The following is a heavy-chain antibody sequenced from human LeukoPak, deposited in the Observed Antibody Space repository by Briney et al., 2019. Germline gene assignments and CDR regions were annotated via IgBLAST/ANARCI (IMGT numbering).Heavy chain of an antibody. J-gene: IGHJ4*02. CDR1: GYTFTSFG. CDR2: ISGYNGNT. V-gene: IGHV1-18*03. CDR3: ARDHIIMVGGVFDY. D-gene: IGHD3-10*01. Sequence: ASVKVSRKASGYTFTSFGISWVRQAPGQGLEWIGWISGYNGNTNYGQKFQGRVTMTTDTSTSTAYMELRSLRSDDMAMYYCARDHIIMVGGVFDYWGQGTQVTVSS.